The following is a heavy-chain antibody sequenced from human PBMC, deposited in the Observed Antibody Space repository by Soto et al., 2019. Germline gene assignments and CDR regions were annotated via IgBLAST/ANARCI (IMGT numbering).Heavy chain of an antibody. CDR2: IRTKTNNYAT. D-gene: IGHD6-19*01. CDR1: GFTLSGSG. CDR3: TAMAGIDY. Sequence: GSLRLSCAASGFTLSGSGIHWVRQASGKGLEWVGRIRTKTNNYATAYAASVKGRFTISRDDSKNMAYLQMNSLKTEDTAVYYCTAMAGIDYWGQGTLVTVSS. V-gene: IGHV3-73*01. J-gene: IGHJ4*02.